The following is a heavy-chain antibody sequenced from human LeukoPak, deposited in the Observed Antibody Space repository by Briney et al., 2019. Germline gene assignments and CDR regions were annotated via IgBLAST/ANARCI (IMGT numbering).Heavy chain of an antibody. CDR3: AKVSSNCPYFDY. CDR1: GFTFSSYA. J-gene: IGHJ4*02. Sequence: GGSLRLSCAASGFTFSSYAMSWVRQAPGKGLEWVSAISGSGGSTYYADSVKGRFTISRDNSENTLYLQMNSLRAEDTAVYYCAKVSSNCPYFDYWGQGTLVTVSS. D-gene: IGHD4-11*01. V-gene: IGHV3-23*01. CDR2: ISGSGGST.